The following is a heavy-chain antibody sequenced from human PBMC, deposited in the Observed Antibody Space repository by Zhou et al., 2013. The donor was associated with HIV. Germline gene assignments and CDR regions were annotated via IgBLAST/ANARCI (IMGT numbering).Heavy chain of an antibody. Sequence: QVQLVQSGAEVRKPGSSVEVSCKASGGTFSNYAINWVRQAPGQGLEWMGGIIPMYDTTNYAQKFKGRVTITADESTSTAYMELSGLRSEDTAVYYCATDGVWFGEILHYWGQGTLVTVSS. CDR2: IIPMYDTT. CDR1: GGTFSNYA. D-gene: IGHD3-10*01. CDR3: ATDGVWFGEILHY. V-gene: IGHV1-69*12. J-gene: IGHJ4*02.